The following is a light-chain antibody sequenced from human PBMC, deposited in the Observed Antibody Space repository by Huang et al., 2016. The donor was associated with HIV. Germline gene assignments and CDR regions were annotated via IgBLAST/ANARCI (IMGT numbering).Light chain of an antibody. CDR3: QQRSNWPSIT. V-gene: IGKV3-11*01. CDR2: DAS. Sequence: IVLIQSPATLSLSPGERATLSCMVCQRISTYLAWYQHKPGQAPRLLIYDASTRATGIPARFSGSGSGTDFTLTISSLEHEDFAIYYCQQRSNWPSITFGQGTRLEIK. CDR1: QRISTY. J-gene: IGKJ5*01.